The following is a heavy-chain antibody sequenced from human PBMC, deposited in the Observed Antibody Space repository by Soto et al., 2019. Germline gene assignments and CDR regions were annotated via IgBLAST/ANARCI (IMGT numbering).Heavy chain of an antibody. Sequence: QVQLVQSGAEVKKPGASVKVSCKASGYTFTSYYMHWVRQAPGQGLEWMGIINPSGGSTSYAQKFHGRVTMPGATATSTVYMELSSLRSEDTAVYYCAATVSNGPFFDYWGQGTLVTVSS. D-gene: IGHD4-17*01. V-gene: IGHV1-46*01. CDR2: INPSGGST. J-gene: IGHJ4*02. CDR3: AATVSNGPFFDY. CDR1: GYTFTSYY.